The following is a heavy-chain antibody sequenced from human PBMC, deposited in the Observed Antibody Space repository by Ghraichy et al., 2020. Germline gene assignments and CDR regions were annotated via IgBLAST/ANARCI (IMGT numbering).Heavy chain of an antibody. CDR2: IWYDGSNK. V-gene: IGHV3-33*01. Sequence: GGSLRLSCAASGFTFSSYGMHWVRQAPGKGLEWVAVIWYDGSNKYYADSVKGRFTISRDNSKNTLYLQMNSLRAEDTAVYYCARARSITMVRGVPLDVWGQGTTVTVSS. D-gene: IGHD3-10*01. CDR3: ARARSITMVRGVPLDV. CDR1: GFTFSSYG. J-gene: IGHJ6*02.